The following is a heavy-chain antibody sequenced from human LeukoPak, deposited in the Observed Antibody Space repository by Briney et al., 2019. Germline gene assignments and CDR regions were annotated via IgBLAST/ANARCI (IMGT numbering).Heavy chain of an antibody. CDR3: ARGAGTTARYSWFDP. J-gene: IGHJ5*02. CDR2: IYYSGST. CDR1: GGSFSGYY. Sequence: SETLSLTCAVYGGSFSGYYWSWIRQPPGKGLEWIGYIYYSGSTYYNPSLKSRVTISVDTSKNQFSLKLSSVTAADTAVYYCARGAGTTARYSWFDPWGQGTLVTVSS. D-gene: IGHD1-1*01. V-gene: IGHV4-34*09.